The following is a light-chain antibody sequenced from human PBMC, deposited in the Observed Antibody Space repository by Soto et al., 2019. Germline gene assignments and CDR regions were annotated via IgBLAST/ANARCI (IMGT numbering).Light chain of an antibody. V-gene: IGLV2-14*01. CDR1: SSDIGGYNY. CDR2: EVS. Sequence: QSALTQPASVSGSPGQSITISCTGTSSDIGGYNYVSWYQQFPGKAPKLMIYEVSDRPSGVSDRFSGSKSGNMASLTISGLQTEDEADYYCSSYAVSNNLVFGGGTQLTVL. J-gene: IGLJ2*01. CDR3: SSYAVSNNLV.